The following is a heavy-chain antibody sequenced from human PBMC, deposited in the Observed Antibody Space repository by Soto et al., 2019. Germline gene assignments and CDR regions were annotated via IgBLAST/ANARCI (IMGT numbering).Heavy chain of an antibody. J-gene: IGHJ1*01. D-gene: IGHD4-17*01. CDR3: ATVKDLYGDYWDFQH. CDR2: ISAGGGST. V-gene: IGHV3-23*01. CDR1: GFTFSDYA. Sequence: EVQLLESGGGLVQPGGSLRLSCAASGFTFSDYAMNWVRQAPGKGLEWVSSISAGGGSTYSADSVKGRFSISRDNSKNTLYLQLNSLRAEDTAMYYCATVKDLYGDYWDFQHWGPGTLVTVSS.